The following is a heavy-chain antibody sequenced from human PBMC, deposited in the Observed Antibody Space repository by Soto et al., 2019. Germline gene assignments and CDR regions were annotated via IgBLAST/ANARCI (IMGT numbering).Heavy chain of an antibody. V-gene: IGHV3-30*02. CDR3: VKDSVPAAIPYNWFDP. CDR1: GFTFSSYG. J-gene: IGHJ5*02. CDR2: IWYDGSNK. Sequence: PGGSLRLSCAASGFTFSSYGMHWVRQAPGKGLEWVAVIWYDGSNKYYADSVKGRFTISRGNSKNTLYLQMSSLRAEDTAVYYCVKDSVPAAIPYNWFDPWGQGTLVTVSS. D-gene: IGHD2-2*01.